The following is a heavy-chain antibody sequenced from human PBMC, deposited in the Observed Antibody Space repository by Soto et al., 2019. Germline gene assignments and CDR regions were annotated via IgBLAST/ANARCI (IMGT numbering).Heavy chain of an antibody. CDR3: AKGAPDSRGYHFFFDY. D-gene: IGHD3-22*01. V-gene: IGHV3-23*01. CDR1: GFTFSNYG. CDR2: ISGSGADT. Sequence: EVQLLESGGGLVQPGGSLRLSCAASGFTFSNYGMSWVRQAPGKGLEWVSAISGSGADTNYADSVKGRFTISKDNSKITLFLQMNSLRAADTAVYYCAKGAPDSRGYHFFFDYLGQGTLVTVSS. J-gene: IGHJ4*02.